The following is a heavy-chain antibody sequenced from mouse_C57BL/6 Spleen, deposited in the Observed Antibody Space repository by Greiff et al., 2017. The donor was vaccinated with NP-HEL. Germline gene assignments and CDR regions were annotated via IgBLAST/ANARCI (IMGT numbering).Heavy chain of an antibody. CDR3: APWDGDWYFDV. J-gene: IGHJ1*03. D-gene: IGHD4-1*01. CDR1: GYTFTDYY. CDR2: INPYNGGT. Sequence: EVQLQQSGPVLVKPGASVKMSCKASGYTFTDYYMNWVKQSHGKSLEWIGVINPYNGGTSYNQQFKGKATLTVDKSSSTAYMELNSLTSEDSAVYYCAPWDGDWYFDVWGTGTTVTVSS. V-gene: IGHV1-19*01.